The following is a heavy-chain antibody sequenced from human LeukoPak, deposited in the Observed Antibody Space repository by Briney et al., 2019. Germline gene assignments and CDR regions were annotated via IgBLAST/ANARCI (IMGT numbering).Heavy chain of an antibody. CDR3: RSGGAAPGSFDN. V-gene: IGHV3-7*01. CDR2: IKYDGNEE. J-gene: IGHJ4*02. D-gene: IGHD4-23*01. CDR1: GFPFSDYW. Sequence: GGSLRLSCAASGFPFSDYWMSWMRQTPGKGLEWVANIKYDGNEEYYVDSVKGRFTISRDNAKNSLYLQLNSLRVEDTAVYYCRSGGAAPGSFDNWGQGTLVIVSP.